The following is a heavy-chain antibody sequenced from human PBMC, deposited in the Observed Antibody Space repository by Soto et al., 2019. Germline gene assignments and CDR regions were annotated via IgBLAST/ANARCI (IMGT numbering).Heavy chain of an antibody. CDR1: GYTFTDFY. CDR2: VDPQDDET. J-gene: IGHJ5*02. CDR3: AIGFRARLGYFDP. Sequence: EVQLVQSGAEVKKPGATVKISCKISGYTFTDFYIHWVQQAPGKGLEWLGLVDPQDDETIYSQKFQGRVTITADTSTDVAYMELSSLRSADTAVYYCAIGFRARLGYFDPWGQGTLVTVSS. V-gene: IGHV1-69-2*01. D-gene: IGHD3-10*01.